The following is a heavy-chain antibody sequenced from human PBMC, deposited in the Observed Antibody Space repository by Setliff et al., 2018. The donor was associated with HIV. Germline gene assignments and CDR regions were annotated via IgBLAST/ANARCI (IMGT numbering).Heavy chain of an antibody. D-gene: IGHD2-15*01. CDR1: GYTFTNYY. Sequence: RASVMVSCKTSGYTFTNYYMHWMRQAPGQGLEWMGVVNTVGGGASYAQKFQGRLTVTRDTSTSTVYMELSSLRSEDTAVYYCAREGQVVVTAKGFDYWGLGTLVTVSS. CDR3: AREGQVVVTAKGFDY. J-gene: IGHJ4*02. CDR2: VNTVGGGA. V-gene: IGHV1-46*01.